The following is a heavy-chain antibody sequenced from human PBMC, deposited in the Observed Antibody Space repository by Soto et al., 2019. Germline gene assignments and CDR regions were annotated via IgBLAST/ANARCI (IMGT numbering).Heavy chain of an antibody. D-gene: IGHD4-17*01. CDR3: ARGRVNYGDYAYYFDY. J-gene: IGHJ4*02. V-gene: IGHV4-30-2*01. CDR2: IYHSGST. CDR1: GGSISSGGYS. Sequence: SETLSLTCAVSGGSISSGGYSWSWIRQPPGKGLEWIGYIYHSGSTYYNPSLKSRVTISVDRSKNQFSLKLSSVTAADTAVYYCARGRVNYGDYAYYFDYWGQGTLVTVSS.